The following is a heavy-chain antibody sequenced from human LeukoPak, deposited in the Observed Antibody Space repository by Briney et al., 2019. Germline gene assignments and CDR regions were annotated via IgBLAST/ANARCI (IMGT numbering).Heavy chain of an antibody. CDR1: GIIFSGYA. Sequence: PGGSLRLSCAASGIIFSGYAMHWVRQPPGGGLEWVAIISYDGSNAYYADSARGRFTISRDNSKDTLYLQMDSLTIEDTAIYYCASGCDFWSGHPPSQYGMDVWGQGTTVTVSS. V-gene: IGHV3-30*14. D-gene: IGHD3-3*01. J-gene: IGHJ6*02. CDR3: ASGCDFWSGHPPSQYGMDV. CDR2: ISYDGSNA.